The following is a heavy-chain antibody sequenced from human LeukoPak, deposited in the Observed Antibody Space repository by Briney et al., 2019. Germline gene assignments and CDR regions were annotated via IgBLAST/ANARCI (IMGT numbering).Heavy chain of an antibody. CDR2: IYPGDSDT. J-gene: IGHJ4*02. Sequence: GESLKISCKGSGYSFTRYWIGWVRQTPGKGLEWMGIIYPGDSDTRYSPSFQGQVTISADKSISTAYLQWRSLKASDSAIYYCAKNTGEGNYFDHWGQGTPVTVSS. CDR1: GYSFTRYW. CDR3: AKNTGEGNYFDH. D-gene: IGHD3-16*01. V-gene: IGHV5-51*01.